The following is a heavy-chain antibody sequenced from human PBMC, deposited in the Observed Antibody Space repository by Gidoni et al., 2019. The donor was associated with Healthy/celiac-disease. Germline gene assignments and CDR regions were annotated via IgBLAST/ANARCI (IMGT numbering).Heavy chain of an antibody. Sequence: EVQLVESGGGLVKPGGSLRLSCAASGFPFSSYSMNWVRQAPGKGLEWVSSISSSSSYIYYADSVKGRFTISRDNAKNSLYLQMNSLRAEDTAVYYCARDERADGYNDYWGQGTLVTVSS. CDR2: ISSSSSYI. CDR1: GFPFSSYS. CDR3: ARDERADGYNDY. D-gene: IGHD5-12*01. J-gene: IGHJ4*02. V-gene: IGHV3-21*01.